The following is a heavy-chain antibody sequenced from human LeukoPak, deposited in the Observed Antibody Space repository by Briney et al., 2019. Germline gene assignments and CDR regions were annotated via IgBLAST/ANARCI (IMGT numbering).Heavy chain of an antibody. Sequence: SETLSLTCTVSGGSISSGDYYWSWIRQPPGKGLEWIGYIYYSGSTYYNPSLKSRVTISVDTSKNQFSLKLSSVTAADTAVYYCARVNYGSGSYQHYYYYMDVWGKGTTVTVSS. V-gene: IGHV4-30-4*08. D-gene: IGHD3-10*01. CDR3: ARVNYGSGSYQHYYYYMDV. CDR1: GGSISSGDYY. CDR2: IYYSGST. J-gene: IGHJ6*03.